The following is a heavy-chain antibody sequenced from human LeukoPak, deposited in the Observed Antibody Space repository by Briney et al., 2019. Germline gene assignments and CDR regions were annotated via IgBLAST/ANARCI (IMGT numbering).Heavy chain of an antibody. CDR2: INQDGGER. D-gene: IGHD3-3*02. J-gene: IGHJ4*02. V-gene: IGHV3-7*03. CDR3: VRGHLWLEN. CDR1: GFTFTNFA. Sequence: GGSLRLSCAASGFTFTNFAMNWVRQAPGKGLEWVATINQDGGERYYVDSVKGRFIISRDNAKSSVYLQMDSLRVEETAVYSCVRGHLWLENWGQGTLVTVSS.